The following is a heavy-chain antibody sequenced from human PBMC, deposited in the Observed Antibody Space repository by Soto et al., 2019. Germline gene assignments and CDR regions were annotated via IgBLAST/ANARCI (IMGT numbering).Heavy chain of an antibody. J-gene: IGHJ4*02. Sequence: SETLSLTCTVSGGSISSYYWSWIRQPPGKGLEWIGYIYYSGSTNYNPSLKSRVTISVDTSKNQFSLKLSSVTAADTAVYYCARARVGAASYDYWGQGTLVTVSS. D-gene: IGHD1-26*01. CDR3: ARARVGAASYDY. CDR2: IYYSGST. CDR1: GGSISSYY. V-gene: IGHV4-59*08.